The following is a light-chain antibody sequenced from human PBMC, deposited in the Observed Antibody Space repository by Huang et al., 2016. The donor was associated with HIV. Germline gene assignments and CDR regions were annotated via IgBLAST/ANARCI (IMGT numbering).Light chain of an antibody. CDR2: FGA. J-gene: IGKJ4*01. V-gene: IGKV2-28*01. CDR1: QSLLHSNGYNY. CDR3: MQALQTPELS. Sequence: DIVMTQSPLSLPVTPGEPASISCRSSQSLLHSNGYNYFDWYLQKPGQSPQLLIYFGANRASGVPDRFSGSGSGTDFTLKISRVEAEDVGVYYCMQALQTPELSFGGGTKVEIK.